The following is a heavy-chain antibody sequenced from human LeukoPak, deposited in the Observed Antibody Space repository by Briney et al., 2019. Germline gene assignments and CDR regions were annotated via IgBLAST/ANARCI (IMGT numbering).Heavy chain of an antibody. V-gene: IGHV1-46*01. J-gene: IGHJ4*02. D-gene: IGHD4-23*01. CDR2: INPSGGST. Sequence: ASVKVSCKASGYTFTSYYMHWVRQAPGQGLEWMGIINPSGGSTSYAQKFQGRVTMTRGMSTSTVYMELSSLRSEDTAVYYCARVNDMTTVVDYWGQGTLVTVSS. CDR1: GYTFTSYY. CDR3: ARVNDMTTVVDY.